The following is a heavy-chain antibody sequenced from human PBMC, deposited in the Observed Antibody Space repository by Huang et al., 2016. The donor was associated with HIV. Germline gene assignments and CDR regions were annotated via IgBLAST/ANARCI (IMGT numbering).Heavy chain of an antibody. CDR2: IRYDGSKK. Sequence: QVQLVESGGGVVQPGGSLRLSCAASGFTFSSYGMNWVRQAPGKGLEWVAFIRYDGSKKYYADSVRGRFTISRDNSKNTLYLQMNSLRAEDTAVYYCAKGSMANAFDIWGQGTMVTVSS. D-gene: IGHD3-10*01. CDR1: GFTFSSYG. J-gene: IGHJ3*02. CDR3: AKGSMANAFDI. V-gene: IGHV3-30*02.